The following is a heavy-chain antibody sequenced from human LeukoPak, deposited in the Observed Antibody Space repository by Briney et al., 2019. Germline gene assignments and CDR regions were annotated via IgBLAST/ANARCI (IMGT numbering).Heavy chain of an antibody. D-gene: IGHD6-19*01. CDR1: GFTVSSNY. CDR2: ISNDGDT. CDR3: AGDKTTGGWYEFDY. J-gene: IGHJ4*02. Sequence: GGSLRLACVASGFTVSSNYMSWVRPGAGRGLEWVSVISNDGDTYYADSVKGGFTISRDTSKNTVSLQMNSLRAEDTTVYYCAGDKTTGGWYEFDYWGQGTLVTVSS. V-gene: IGHV3-53*01.